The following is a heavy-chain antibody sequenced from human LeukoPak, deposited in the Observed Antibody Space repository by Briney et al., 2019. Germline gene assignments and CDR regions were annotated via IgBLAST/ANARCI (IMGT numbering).Heavy chain of an antibody. V-gene: IGHV4-38-2*02. Sequence: SETLSLTCTVSGYSISSGYYWGWIRQPPGKGLEWIGSIYHSGSTYYNPSLKSRVTISVDTSKNQFSLKLSSVTAADTAVYYCARGLVDTAMAPDYWGQGTLVTVSS. J-gene: IGHJ4*02. CDR2: IYHSGST. CDR3: ARGLVDTAMAPDY. CDR1: GYSISSGYY. D-gene: IGHD5-18*01.